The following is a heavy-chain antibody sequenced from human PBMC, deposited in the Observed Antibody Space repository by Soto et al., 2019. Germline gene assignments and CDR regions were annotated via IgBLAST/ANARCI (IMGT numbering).Heavy chain of an antibody. V-gene: IGHV1-2*02. CDR1: GYPFTTYY. CDR2: IDPRSGGT. D-gene: IGHD3-10*01. J-gene: IGHJ4*02. CDR3: ATDDYGIFPY. Sequence: HVQLVQSGTEVKKPGASVRVSCMVSGYPFTTYYIHWVRQAPGQGLEWMGWIDPRSGGTVYEQKFQGRVTMTRDTSISPVDMDLSGLTSDDTALYYCATDDYGIFPYWGQGSLVTVSS.